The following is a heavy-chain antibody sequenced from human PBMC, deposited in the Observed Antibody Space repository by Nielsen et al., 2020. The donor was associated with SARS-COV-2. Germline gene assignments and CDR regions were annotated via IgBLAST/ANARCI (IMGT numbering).Heavy chain of an antibody. CDR2: ISSSSSTI. D-gene: IGHD3-9*01. Sequence: GESLKISCAASGFTFSSYSMNWVRQAPGKGLEWVSYISSSSSTIYYADSVKVRFTISRDNAKNSLYLQMNSLRDEDTAVYYCARDSSASDWLSYYYYYGMDVWGQGTTVTVSS. CDR1: GFTFSSYS. CDR3: ARDSSASDWLSYYYYYGMDV. V-gene: IGHV3-48*02. J-gene: IGHJ6*02.